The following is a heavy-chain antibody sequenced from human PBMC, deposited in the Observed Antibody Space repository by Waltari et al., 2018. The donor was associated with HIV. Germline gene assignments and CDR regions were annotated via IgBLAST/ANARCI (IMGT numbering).Heavy chain of an antibody. J-gene: IGHJ5*02. CDR3: ARVESSTTVTTHWFDP. CDR1: DGSMSNYH. Sequence: QVQLQESGPGLVKPSETLSLTCTVSDGSMSNYHWSWIRQPPGKGLECIGYIYYSGGTTYNPSLKSRVSLSVDTSKNQFSLKLSSVTAADTAVYYCARVESSTTVTTHWFDPWGQGTLVTVSS. V-gene: IGHV4-59*01. CDR2: IYYSGGT. D-gene: IGHD4-17*01.